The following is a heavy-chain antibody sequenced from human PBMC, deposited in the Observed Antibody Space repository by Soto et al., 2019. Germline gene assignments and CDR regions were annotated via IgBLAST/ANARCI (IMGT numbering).Heavy chain of an antibody. J-gene: IGHJ6*02. V-gene: IGHV1-18*01. CDR3: ARDLENYSNFHYYYYYGMDV. CDR2: ISAYNGNT. Sequence: ASVKVSCKASGYTFTSYGISWVRQAPGQGLEWMGWISAYNGNTNYAQKLQGRVTMTTDTSTSTAYMELRSLRSDDTAVYYCARDLENYSNFHYYYYYGMDVWGQATTVTVSS. CDR1: GYTFTSYG. D-gene: IGHD4-4*01.